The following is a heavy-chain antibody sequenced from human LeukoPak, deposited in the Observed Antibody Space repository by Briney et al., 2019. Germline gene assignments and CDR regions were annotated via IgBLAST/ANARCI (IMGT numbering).Heavy chain of an antibody. D-gene: IGHD3-10*01. V-gene: IGHV1-69*04. J-gene: IGHJ4*02. Sequence: SVKVSCKASGGTFSSYAISWVRQAPGQGLEWMGRIIPILGIANYAQKFQGRVTITADKSTSTAYMELSSLRSEDTAVYYCARGLFGDGSGSSYDNWGQGTLVTVSS. CDR1: GGTFSSYA. CDR2: IIPILGIA. CDR3: ARGLFGDGSGSSYDN.